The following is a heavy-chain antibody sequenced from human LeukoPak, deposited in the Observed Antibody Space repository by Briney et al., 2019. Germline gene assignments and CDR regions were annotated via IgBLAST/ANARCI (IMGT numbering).Heavy chain of an antibody. Sequence: PGGSLRLSCAASGFTFSSHGMSWVRQAPGKGLEGVSTISGSGDSTYYADSVKGRFTISRHNAKNSLYLQMNSLRAEDTAVYYCARVPAGVIGMKDAFDIWGQGTMVTVSS. CDR3: ARVPAGVIGMKDAFDI. V-gene: IGHV3-23*01. CDR1: GFTFSSHG. J-gene: IGHJ3*02. D-gene: IGHD3-16*02. CDR2: ISGSGDST.